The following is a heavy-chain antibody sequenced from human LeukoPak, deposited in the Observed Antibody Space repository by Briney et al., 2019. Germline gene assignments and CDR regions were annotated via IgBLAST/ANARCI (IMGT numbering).Heavy chain of an antibody. CDR2: IYYSGST. D-gene: IGHD5-18*01. CDR3: ARAGYSYGVNWFDP. Sequence: SETLSLTCTVSGGXISSYYCSWIRQPPGKGLEWIGYIYYSGSTNYNPSLKSRVTISVDTSKNQFSLKLSSVTAADTAVYYCARAGYSYGVNWFDPWGQGTLVTVSS. J-gene: IGHJ5*02. V-gene: IGHV4-59*01. CDR1: GGXISSYY.